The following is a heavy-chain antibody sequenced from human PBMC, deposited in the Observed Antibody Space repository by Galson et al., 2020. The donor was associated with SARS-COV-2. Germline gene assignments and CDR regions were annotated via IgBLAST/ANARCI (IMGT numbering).Heavy chain of an antibody. J-gene: IGHJ4*02. CDR2: IHHTGSA. CDR1: GAPIYSGCYY. D-gene: IGHD2-15*01. V-gene: IGHV4-31*02. CDR3: AREGYCTGGSCYGQFGY. Sequence: ETSETLSLTCTVSGAPIYSGCYYWSWIRQFPGEGLEWIGYIHHTGSAFYNPSLESRVTILVDRSKNQFSLNLNSVTAADTAVYYCAREGYCTGGSCYGQFGYWGQGTLVTVSS.